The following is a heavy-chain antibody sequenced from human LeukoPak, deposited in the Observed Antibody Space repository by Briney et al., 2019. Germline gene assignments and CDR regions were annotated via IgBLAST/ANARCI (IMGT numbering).Heavy chain of an antibody. CDR3: ARQGYSAYELLDY. CDR1: GGSISSYY. CDR2: IYYSGST. D-gene: IGHD5-12*01. J-gene: IGHJ4*02. V-gene: IGHV4-59*08. Sequence: SETLSLTCTVSGGSISSYYWSWIRQPPGKGPEWIGYIYYSGSTNYNPSLKSRVTISVDTSKNQFSLKLSSVTAADTAVYYCARQGYSAYELLDYWGQGTLVTVSS.